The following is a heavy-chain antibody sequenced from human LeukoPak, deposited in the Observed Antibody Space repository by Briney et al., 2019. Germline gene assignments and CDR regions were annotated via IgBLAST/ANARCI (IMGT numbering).Heavy chain of an antibody. CDR3: ARDAHDYSNYAWFDP. Sequence: ASVKVSCKASGYTFTGYYMHWGRQAPGQGLEWMGWINPNSGGTNYAQKFQGRVTMTRDTSISTAYMELSRLRSDDTAVYYCARDAHDYSNYAWFDPWGQGTLVTVSS. CDR1: GYTFTGYY. CDR2: INPNSGGT. J-gene: IGHJ5*02. V-gene: IGHV1-2*02. D-gene: IGHD4-11*01.